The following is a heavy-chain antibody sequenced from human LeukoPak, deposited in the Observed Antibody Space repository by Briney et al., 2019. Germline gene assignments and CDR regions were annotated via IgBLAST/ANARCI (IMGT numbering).Heavy chain of an antibody. J-gene: IGHJ3*02. CDR3: ARPSSGYPNDAFDI. CDR1: GYTFTSYG. D-gene: IGHD3-22*01. V-gene: IGHV1-18*01. Sequence: ASVKVSCKASGYTFTSYGISWVRQAPGQGLEWMGWISAYNGNTNYAQKLQGRVTMTTGTSTSTAYMELRSLRSDDTAVYYCARPSSGYPNDAFDIWGQGTMVTVSS. CDR2: ISAYNGNT.